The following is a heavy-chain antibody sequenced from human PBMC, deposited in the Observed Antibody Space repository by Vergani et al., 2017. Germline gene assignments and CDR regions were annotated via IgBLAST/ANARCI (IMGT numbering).Heavy chain of an antibody. CDR1: GFTFSDYY. CDR3: ARDRNYYGSGSPNWFDP. V-gene: IGHV3-11*05. Sequence: QVQLVESGGGLVKPGGSLRLSCAASGFTFSDYYMSWIRQAPGKGLEWVSYISSSSSYTNYADSVKGRFTISRDNAKNSLYLQMNSLRAEDTAGYYCARDRNYYGSGSPNWFDPWGQGTLVTVSS. D-gene: IGHD3-10*01. CDR2: ISSSSSYT. J-gene: IGHJ5*02.